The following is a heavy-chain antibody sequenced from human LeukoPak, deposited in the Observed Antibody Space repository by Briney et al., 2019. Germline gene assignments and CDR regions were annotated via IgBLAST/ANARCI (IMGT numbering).Heavy chain of an antibody. D-gene: IGHD6-19*01. CDR3: ARGIRGAVAGPYYFDY. V-gene: IGHV1-2*02. CDR1: GYTFTGYY. Sequence: ASVKVSCKASGYTFTGYYMHWVRQAPGQGLEWMGWINPNSGGTNYAQKFQGRVTMTRDTSISTAYMELSRLRSDDTAVYYCARGIRGAVAGPYYFDYWGQGTLVTVSS. CDR2: INPNSGGT. J-gene: IGHJ4*02.